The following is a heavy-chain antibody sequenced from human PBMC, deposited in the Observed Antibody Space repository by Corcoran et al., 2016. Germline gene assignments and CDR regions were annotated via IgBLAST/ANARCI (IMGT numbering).Heavy chain of an antibody. Sequence: QVQLVQSGAEVKKPGASVKVSCKASGYTFTGYYMHWVRQAPGQGLEWRGWINPNSGGTNYAQKFQGRVTMTRDTSISTAYMELSRLRSDDTAVYYCARALRYYYDSSGYIDYWGQGTLVTVSS. CDR1: GYTFTGYY. V-gene: IGHV1-2*02. CDR3: ARALRYYYDSSGYIDY. CDR2: INPNSGGT. J-gene: IGHJ4*02. D-gene: IGHD3-22*01.